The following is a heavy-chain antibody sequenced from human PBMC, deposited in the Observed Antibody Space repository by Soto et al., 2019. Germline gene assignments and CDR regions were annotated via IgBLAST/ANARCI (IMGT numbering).Heavy chain of an antibody. Sequence: SETLSLTCTVSGDPISSYYWSWIRQPPVKGLEWIGYIYYSGSTNYNPSLKSRVTISVDTSKNQFSLKLSSVTAADTAVYYCARDRAFDIWGQGTMVTVSS. CDR3: ARDRAFDI. CDR2: IYYSGST. J-gene: IGHJ3*02. V-gene: IGHV4-59*01. CDR1: GDPISSYY.